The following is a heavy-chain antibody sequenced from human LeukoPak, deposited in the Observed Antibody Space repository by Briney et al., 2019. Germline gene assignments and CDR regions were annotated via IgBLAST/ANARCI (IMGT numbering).Heavy chain of an antibody. CDR1: GYSFTNYW. V-gene: IGHV5-51*01. CDR3: ASNFYYYDSSGYPGHAFDI. CDR2: IYPGDSDT. D-gene: IGHD3-22*01. Sequence: GESLQISCKDSGYSFTNYWIGWVRQMPGKGLEWMGIIYPGDSDTRYSPSFQGQVTISADKSISTAYLQWSSLKASDTAMYYCASNFYYYDSSGYPGHAFDIWGQGTMVTVSS. J-gene: IGHJ3*02.